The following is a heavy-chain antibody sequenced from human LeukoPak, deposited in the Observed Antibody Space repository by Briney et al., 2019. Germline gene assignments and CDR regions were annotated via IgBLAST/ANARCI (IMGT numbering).Heavy chain of an antibody. CDR2: INKDGSAR. V-gene: IGHV3-74*01. CDR1: GFTFDDYA. D-gene: IGHD6-19*01. Sequence: PGGSLRLSCAASGFTFDDYAMHWVRQAPGKGLVWVSRINKDGSARNYADSVKGRFTISRDNAKNTLFLQMDSLRAEDTAVYYCATSGWYGNDDHWGQGTLVTVSS. J-gene: IGHJ4*02. CDR3: ATSGWYGNDDH.